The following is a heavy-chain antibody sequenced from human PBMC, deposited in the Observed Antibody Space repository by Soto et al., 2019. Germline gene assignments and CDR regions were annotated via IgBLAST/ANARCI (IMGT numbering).Heavy chain of an antibody. J-gene: IGHJ4*02. CDR3: ARGRYSSSWYDY. Sequence: RRLSVAASGXTFSSYDMHWVRQATGKGLEWVSAIGTAGDTYYPGSVKGRFTISRENAKNSLYLQMNSLRAGDTAVYYCARGRYSSSWYDYWGQGTLVTVSS. D-gene: IGHD6-13*01. CDR2: IGTAGDT. V-gene: IGHV3-13*01. CDR1: GXTFSSYD.